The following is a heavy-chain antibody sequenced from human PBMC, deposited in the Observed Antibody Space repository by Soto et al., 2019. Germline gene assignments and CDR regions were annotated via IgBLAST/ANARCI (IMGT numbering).Heavy chain of an antibody. CDR2: ISGSGGST. CDR3: AKDFGQWLVMGYYYYYGMDV. Sequence: GSLRLSCAASGFTFSSYAMSWVRQAPGKGLEWVSAISGSGGSTYYADSVKGRFTISRDNSKNTLYLQMNSLRAEDTAVYYCAKDFGQWLVMGYYYYYGMDVWGQGTTVTVS. V-gene: IGHV3-23*01. J-gene: IGHJ6*02. D-gene: IGHD6-19*01. CDR1: GFTFSSYA.